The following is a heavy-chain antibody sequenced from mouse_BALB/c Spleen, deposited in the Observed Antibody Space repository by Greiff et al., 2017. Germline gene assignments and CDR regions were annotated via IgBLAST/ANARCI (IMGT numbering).Heavy chain of an antibody. CDR3: ARTPYGSSYDWYFDV. D-gene: IGHD1-1*01. J-gene: IGHJ1*01. Sequence: QVQLKQSGAELVRPGVSVKISCKGSGYTFTDYAMHWVKQSHAKSLEWIGVISTYYGDASYNQKFKGKATMTVDKSSSTAYMELARLTSEDSAIYYCARTPYGSSYDWYFDVWGAGTTVTVSS. CDR1: GYTFTDYA. CDR2: ISTYYGDA. V-gene: IGHV1S137*01.